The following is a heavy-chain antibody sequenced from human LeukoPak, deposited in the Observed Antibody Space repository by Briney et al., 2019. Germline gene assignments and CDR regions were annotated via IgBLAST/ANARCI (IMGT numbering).Heavy chain of an antibody. CDR1: RGSFSGYY. J-gene: IGHJ5*02. CDR3: ARHYGP. D-gene: IGHD3-16*01. CDR2: IYDSGST. V-gene: IGHV4-34*01. Sequence: SETLSLTCAVYRGSFSGYYWSWIRQSPGKGLEWIGSIYDSGSTYYNPSLKSRVTISVDTSKNQFSLKLNSVTAADTAVYYCARHYGPWGQGTLVTVSS.